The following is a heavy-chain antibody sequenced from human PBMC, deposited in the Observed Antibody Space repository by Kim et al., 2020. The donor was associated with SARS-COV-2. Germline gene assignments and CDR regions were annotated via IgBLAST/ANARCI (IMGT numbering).Heavy chain of an antibody. CDR3: ATNLRSTFDY. Sequence: SETLSLTCTVSGDSVSSGSYYWNWIRQPPGKGLEWIGYISYSGNTNYNPSLKSRVTISVDTSKNQFSLKLSSVTAADTAVYYCATNLRSTFDYWGQRTL. CDR1: GDSVSSGSYY. J-gene: IGHJ4*02. CDR2: ISYSGNT. V-gene: IGHV4-61*01. D-gene: IGHD3-3*01.